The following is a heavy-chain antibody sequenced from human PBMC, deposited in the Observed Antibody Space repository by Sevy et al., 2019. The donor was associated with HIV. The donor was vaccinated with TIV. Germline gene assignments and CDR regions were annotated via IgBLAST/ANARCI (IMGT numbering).Heavy chain of an antibody. CDR3: AGASGSGYSLGMDV. CDR1: AFTFSTYN. D-gene: IGHD3-22*01. Sequence: GGSLRLSCAASAFTFSTYNMNWVRQAPGKGLEWTSYISNNGKSIYYADSVKGRFTISRDNAKNSLHLQMNSLRDEDTAVYYCAGASGSGYSLGMDVWGQGTTVTVSS. CDR2: ISNNGKSI. V-gene: IGHV3-48*02. J-gene: IGHJ6*02.